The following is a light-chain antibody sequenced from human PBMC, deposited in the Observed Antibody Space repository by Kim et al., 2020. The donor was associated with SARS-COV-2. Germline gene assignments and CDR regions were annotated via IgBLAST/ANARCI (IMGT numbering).Light chain of an antibody. J-gene: IGLJ1*01. CDR2: YDN. CDR1: NIGTKS. CDR3: QVWDTSRGHCV. V-gene: IGLV3-21*04. Sequence: SYELTQPPSVSVAPGETARITCGGDNIGTKSVYWYQQKPGQAPALVMYYDNARPSGIPERISGSNSGDTATLTFSRVEAGDEADYYCQVWDTSRGHCVFGTGTKVTVL.